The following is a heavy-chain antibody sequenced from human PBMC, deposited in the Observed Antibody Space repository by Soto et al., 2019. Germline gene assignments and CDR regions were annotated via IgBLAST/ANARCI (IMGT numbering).Heavy chain of an antibody. Sequence: GGSLRLSCAVSGFTFSSYVMSCVRQAPGKGLEWVSTISAGGSSTYYADSVKGRFTISRDNSKNTLYLQMNSLRPEDTAVYYCAKEGALGLYYFDYWGQGTLVTVSS. CDR3: AKEGALGLYYFDY. CDR1: GFTFSSYV. J-gene: IGHJ4*02. D-gene: IGHD3-10*01. V-gene: IGHV3-23*01. CDR2: ISAGGSST.